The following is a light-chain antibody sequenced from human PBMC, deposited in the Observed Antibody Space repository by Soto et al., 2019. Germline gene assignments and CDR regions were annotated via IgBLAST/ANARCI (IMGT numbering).Light chain of an antibody. V-gene: IGKV3-11*01. J-gene: IGKJ5*01. CDR3: QQRYSGPLT. CDR2: ADS. CDR1: QGIGET. Sequence: IVLTLPPSALSAPPGVGATRACRASQGIGETLAWYQQKPGQAPRLLIYADSNMASGIPARFSGSGSGTDFTLTISSLEPEDFSAYYCQQRYSGPLTFGQGTRLEI.